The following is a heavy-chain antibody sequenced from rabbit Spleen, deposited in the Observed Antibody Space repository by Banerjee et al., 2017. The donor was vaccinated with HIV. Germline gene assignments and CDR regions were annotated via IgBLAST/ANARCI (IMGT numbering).Heavy chain of an antibody. D-gene: IGHD4-1*01. J-gene: IGHJ4*01. CDR3: VRDLDSSGWGVFDL. CDR1: GFDFSSYG. CDR2: IYIGDGNT. V-gene: IGHV1S47*01. Sequence: LVESGGGLVQPGGSLKLSCKASGFDFSSYGINWVRQAPGKGLEWIGEIYIGDGNTYTANWVNGRFPISSHNAQNTLYLQLNSLTAADTATYFCVRDLDSSGWGVFDLWGPGTLVTVS.